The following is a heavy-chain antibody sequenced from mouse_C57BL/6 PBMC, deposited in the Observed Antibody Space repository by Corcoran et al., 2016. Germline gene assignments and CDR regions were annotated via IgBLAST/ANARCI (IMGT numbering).Heavy chain of an antibody. CDR3: ARFGDLDYAMDY. Sequence: QIQLVQSGPELKKPGETVKISCKASGYTFTTYGMSWVKQAPGEGLKWMGWINTYSGVPTYADDFKGRFAFSLETSASTAYLQINNLKNEDTATYFCARFGDLDYAMDYWGQGTSVTVSS. CDR2: INTYSGVP. J-gene: IGHJ4*01. V-gene: IGHV9-3*01. CDR1: GYTFTTYG. D-gene: IGHD3-3*01.